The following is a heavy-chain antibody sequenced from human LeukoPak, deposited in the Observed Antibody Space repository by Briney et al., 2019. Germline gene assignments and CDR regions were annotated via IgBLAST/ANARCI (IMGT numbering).Heavy chain of an antibody. J-gene: IGHJ6*03. CDR1: GGTFSSCA. CDR3: ARRAELPSGGYSYGYPQNYYYMDV. CDR2: IIPIFGTA. V-gene: IGHV1-69*13. Sequence: SVKVSCKASGGTFSSCAISWVRQAPGQGLEWMGGIIPIFGTANYAQKFQGRVTITADESTSTAYMELSSLRSEDTAVYYCARRAELPSGGYSYGYPQNYYYMDVWGKGTTVTVSS. D-gene: IGHD5-18*01.